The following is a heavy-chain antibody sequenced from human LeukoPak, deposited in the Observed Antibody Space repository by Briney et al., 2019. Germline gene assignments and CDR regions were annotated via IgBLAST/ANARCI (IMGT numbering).Heavy chain of an antibody. CDR3: ASSYCSGGSCYAFDY. Sequence: TGGSLRLSCAASGSTFDDYAMHWVRQAPGKGLEWDSCISKSSSYIDYAGSVKGRFTISKDNAKNSLYLQMNSLRAEDTAVYYCASSYCSGGSCYAFDYWGQGTLVTVSS. J-gene: IGHJ4*02. D-gene: IGHD2-15*01. CDR2: ISKSSSYI. CDR1: GSTFDDYA. V-gene: IGHV3-21*01.